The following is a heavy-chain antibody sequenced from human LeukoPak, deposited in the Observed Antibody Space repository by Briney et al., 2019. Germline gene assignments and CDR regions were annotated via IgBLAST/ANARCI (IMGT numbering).Heavy chain of an antibody. J-gene: IGHJ6*02. CDR3: ARSVTSVPNYYYAMDV. D-gene: IGHD4-11*01. V-gene: IGHV4-34*01. CDR1: GGSFSGYY. CDR2: INHSGST. Sequence: PSETLSLTCAVYGGSFSGYYWSWIRQPPGKGLEWIGEINHSGSTNYNPSLKSRVTISVDTSKNQFSLKLSSVTAADTAVYYCARSVTSVPNYYYAMDVWGQGTTVTVSS.